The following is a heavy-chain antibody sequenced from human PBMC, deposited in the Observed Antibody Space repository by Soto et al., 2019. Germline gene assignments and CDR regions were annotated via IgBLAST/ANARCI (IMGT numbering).Heavy chain of an antibody. CDR3: AREGRWLQDNWFDP. CDR2: IYYSGST. Sequence: SETLSLTCTVSGGSISSGGYYWSWIRQHPGKGLEWIGYIYYSGSTYYNPSLKSRVTISVDTSKNQFSLKLSSVTAADTAVYYCAREGRWLQDNWFDPWGQGTLVTVSS. J-gene: IGHJ5*02. V-gene: IGHV4-31*03. CDR1: GGSISSGGYY. D-gene: IGHD5-12*01.